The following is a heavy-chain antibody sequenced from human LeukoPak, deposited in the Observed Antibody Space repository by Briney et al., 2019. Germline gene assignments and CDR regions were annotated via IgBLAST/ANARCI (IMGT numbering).Heavy chain of an antibody. V-gene: IGHV1-69*05. D-gene: IGHD3-22*01. J-gene: IGHJ5*02. CDR3: ARGPLHVALSSGYLKWLDP. Sequence: SVKVSCKASGGSFRSSTFAWVRQAPGRGLEWMGGIIPIFGAANYALEFQGRTTITTDESTSTVYMELSSLISENTAMYYCARGPLHVALSSGYLKWLDPWGQGSLVTVSS. CDR2: IIPIFGAA. CDR1: GGSFRSST.